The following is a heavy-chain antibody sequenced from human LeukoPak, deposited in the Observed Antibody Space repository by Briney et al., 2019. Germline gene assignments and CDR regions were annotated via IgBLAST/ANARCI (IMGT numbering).Heavy chain of an antibody. Sequence: SETLSLTCAVYGGSFSCYYWSWIRQPPGKGLEWIGEINHSGSTNYNPSIKSRVTISVDTSKNLVSLKLSSVNAADTAEYYCARGPYYGSGSYTYWGQGTLVTVSS. J-gene: IGHJ4*02. CDR1: GGSFSCYY. V-gene: IGHV4-34*01. CDR3: ARGPYYGSGSYTY. D-gene: IGHD3-10*01. CDR2: INHSGST.